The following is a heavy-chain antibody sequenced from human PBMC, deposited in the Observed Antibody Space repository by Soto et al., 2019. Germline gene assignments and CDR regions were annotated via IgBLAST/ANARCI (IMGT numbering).Heavy chain of an antibody. CDR1: GFSFSNYA. J-gene: IGHJ4*02. CDR3: ARDFPYCGSTSCYSAAPKY. V-gene: IGHV3-30-3*01. CDR2: MSHDGSSS. Sequence: GGSLRLSCAASGFSFSNYAMHWVRQTPDKGLEWVAVMSHDGSSSFYADSVKGRFTISRDNSKTTLYLQLNSLSTEDTAVYYCARDFPYCGSTSCYSAAPKYWGQGTLVTVSS. D-gene: IGHD2-2*01.